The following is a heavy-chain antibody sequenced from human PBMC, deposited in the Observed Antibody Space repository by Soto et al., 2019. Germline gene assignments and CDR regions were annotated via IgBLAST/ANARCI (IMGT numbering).Heavy chain of an antibody. D-gene: IGHD6-13*01. CDR2: ISSSSSYI. J-gene: IGHJ5*02. CDR3: AREKQQLEFNWFDP. V-gene: IGHV3-21*01. CDR1: GFTFSSYG. Sequence: GGSLRLSCAASGFTFSSYGMNWVRQAPGKGLEWVSSISSSSSYIYYADSVKGRFTISRDNAKNSLYLQMNSLRAEDTAVYYCAREKQQLEFNWFDPWGQGTLVTVSS.